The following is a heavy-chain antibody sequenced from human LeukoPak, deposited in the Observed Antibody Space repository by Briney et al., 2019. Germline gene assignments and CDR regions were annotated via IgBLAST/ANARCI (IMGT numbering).Heavy chain of an antibody. CDR1: GFTFSAYA. J-gene: IGHJ4*02. CDR3: ARAPGIGWPYLFEY. CDR2: ISSSGGTA. V-gene: IGHV3-23*01. Sequence: PGGSLRLSCAGSGFTFSAYAMSWVRQSPGKGLEWVSTISSSGGTAYYADSVKGRFTISGDSTKNTLWLQMNSLRAEDAALYYCARAPGIGWPYLFEYWGQGTLVTVSS. D-gene: IGHD6-19*01.